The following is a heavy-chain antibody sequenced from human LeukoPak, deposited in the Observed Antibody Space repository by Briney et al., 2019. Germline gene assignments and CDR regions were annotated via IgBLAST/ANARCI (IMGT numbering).Heavy chain of an antibody. Sequence: ASVKVSCKASGYTFTSDGISWVRQAPGQGLEWMGWISTYNGNTNYAQKLQGRVTLTTDTSTSTAYMELRSLRSDDTAVYYCARDSQQLVDLDYWGQGTLVTVSS. CDR1: GYTFTSDG. J-gene: IGHJ4*02. CDR2: ISTYNGNT. V-gene: IGHV1-18*01. D-gene: IGHD6-13*01. CDR3: ARDSQQLVDLDY.